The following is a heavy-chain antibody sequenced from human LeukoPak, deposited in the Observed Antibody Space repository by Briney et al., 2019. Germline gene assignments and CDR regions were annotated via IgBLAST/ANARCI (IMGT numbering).Heavy chain of an antibody. J-gene: IGHJ3*02. CDR3: ARDQVAFDI. CDR1: GGSISSSNW. CDR2: IYYSGST. V-gene: IGHV4-4*02. Sequence: SETLSLTCAVSGGSISSSNWWSWVRQPPGKGLEWIGYIYYSGSTNYNPSLKSRVTISVDTSKNQFSLKLRSVTAADTAVYYCARDQVAFDIWGQGTMVTVSS.